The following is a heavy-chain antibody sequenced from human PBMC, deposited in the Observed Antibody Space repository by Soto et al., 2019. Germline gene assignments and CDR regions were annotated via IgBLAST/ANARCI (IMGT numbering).Heavy chain of an antibody. J-gene: IGHJ6*02. V-gene: IGHV1-69*12. CDR1: GGTFRTNA. CDR2: IIPIFPTP. D-gene: IGHD3-3*02. Sequence: QVQLVQSGAEVKKPGSSVKISCKASGGTFRTNAFSWVRQAPGQGLEWMGGIIPIFPTPDYAQKFQGRVTITADESTTTTHMELSSLRSEDTATYYCARDKDRQQLGGNYYYIMDVWGQGNTVTVSS. CDR3: ARDKDRQQLGGNYYYIMDV.